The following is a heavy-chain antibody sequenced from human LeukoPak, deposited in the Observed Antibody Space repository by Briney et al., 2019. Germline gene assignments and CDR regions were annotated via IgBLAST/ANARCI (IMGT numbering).Heavy chain of an antibody. J-gene: IGHJ4*02. CDR2: IYYSGST. CDR3: ARDHEDPYHFDY. D-gene: IGHD2-2*01. Sequence: SETLSLTCTVSGGSISSYYWSWIRQPPGKGLEWIGYIYYSGSTNYNPSLKSRVTISVDTSKNQFSLKLSSVTAADTAVYYCARDHEDPYHFDYWGQGTLVTVSS. V-gene: IGHV4-59*01. CDR1: GGSISSYY.